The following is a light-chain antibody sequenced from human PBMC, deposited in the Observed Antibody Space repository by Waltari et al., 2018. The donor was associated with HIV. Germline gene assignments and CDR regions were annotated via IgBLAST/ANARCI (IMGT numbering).Light chain of an antibody. CDR1: SSNIGAGYD. J-gene: IGLJ2*01. V-gene: IGLV1-40*01. Sequence: QSVLTQPPSVSGAPGQRVTISCTGSSSNIGAGYDVHWYQQLPGTAPKLHIYGTSNRPSGVPDRFSGSKSGTSASLAITGLQAEDEADYYCQSYDSSLSGSVFGGGTKLTVL. CDR3: QSYDSSLSGSV. CDR2: GTS.